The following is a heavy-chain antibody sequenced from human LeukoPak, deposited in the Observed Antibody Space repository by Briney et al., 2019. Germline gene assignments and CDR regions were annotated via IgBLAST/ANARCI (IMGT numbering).Heavy chain of an antibody. Sequence: PGGSLRLSCAASGFTFSDYYMSWIRQAPGKGLEWVSYISSSGSTICYADSVKGRFTISRDNAKNSLYLQMNSLRAEDTALYYCARVLGYYGSGSWGDFDYWGQGTLVTVSS. CDR3: ARVLGYYGSGSWGDFDY. V-gene: IGHV3-11*01. CDR1: GFTFSDYY. CDR2: ISSSGSTI. D-gene: IGHD3-10*01. J-gene: IGHJ4*02.